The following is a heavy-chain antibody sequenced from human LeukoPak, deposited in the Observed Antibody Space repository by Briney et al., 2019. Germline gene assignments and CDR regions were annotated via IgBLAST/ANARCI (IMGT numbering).Heavy chain of an antibody. CDR2: NIPIFGTA. CDR3: AREPLYCSGGSCYYYYGMDV. Sequence: SVKVSCKASGGTFSSYAISWVRQAPGQGLEWMGGNIPIFGTANYAQKFQGRVTITADESTSTAYMELSSLRSEDTAVYYCAREPLYCSGGSCYYYYGMDVWGQGTTVTVSS. J-gene: IGHJ6*02. V-gene: IGHV1-69*13. D-gene: IGHD2-15*01. CDR1: GGTFSSYA.